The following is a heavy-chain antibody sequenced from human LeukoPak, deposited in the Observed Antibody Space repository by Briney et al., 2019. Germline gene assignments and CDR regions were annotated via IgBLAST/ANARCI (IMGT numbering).Heavy chain of an antibody. V-gene: IGHV3-15*01. D-gene: IGHD6-13*01. CDR1: GSTFSNAW. CDR2: IKSKTDGGTT. J-gene: IGHJ6*03. CDR3: TTDSSSWRASLGLFYYYYMDV. Sequence: GGSLRLSCAASGSTFSNAWMSWVRQAPGKGLEWVGRIKSKTDGGTTDYATPVKGRFTISRDDSKNTLYLQMNSLKTEDTAVYYCTTDSSSWRASLGLFYYYYMDVWGKGTTVTVSS.